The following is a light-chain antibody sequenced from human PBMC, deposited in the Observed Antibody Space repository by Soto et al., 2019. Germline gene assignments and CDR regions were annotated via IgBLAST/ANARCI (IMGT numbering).Light chain of an antibody. V-gene: IGKV3-20*01. J-gene: IGKJ3*01. Sequence: EIVLTQSPGTLSLSPGERATLSCRASQSVSSSSLAWYQQKPGQAPMLLMYGTPSGATGIPERFSGSGSGKDFTLTIIRLELEVFAGYYCRKLGSYPPRLGPGPRLD. CDR1: QSVSSSS. CDR2: GTP. CDR3: RKLGSYPPR.